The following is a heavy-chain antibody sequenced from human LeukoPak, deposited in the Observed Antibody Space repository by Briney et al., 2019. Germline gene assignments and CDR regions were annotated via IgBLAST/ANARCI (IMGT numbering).Heavy chain of an antibody. V-gene: IGHV3-30*04. J-gene: IGHJ4*02. Sequence: GGSLRLSCAASGFSLSSYAMHWVRQAPGKGLEWVSFVSFDGRNKNYADSVRGRFTISRDDSKNTLYLQMSSLRNEDTAVYFCARIVGHTRSEFWGQGTLVTVSS. CDR2: VSFDGRNK. CDR3: ARIVGHTRSEF. CDR1: GFSLSSYA. D-gene: IGHD1-26*01.